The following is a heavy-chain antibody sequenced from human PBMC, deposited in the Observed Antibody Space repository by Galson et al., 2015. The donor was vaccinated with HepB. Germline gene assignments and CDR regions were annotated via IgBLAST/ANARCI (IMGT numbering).Heavy chain of an antibody. D-gene: IGHD3-22*01. CDR3: ARIRERYYDSSGYPRGAGYYYYCGMDV. J-gene: IGHJ6*02. CDR1: GFSLSTSGMC. Sequence: PALVKPTQTLTLTCTFSGFSLSTSGMCVSWIRQPPGKALEWLALIDWDDDKYYSTSLKTRLTISKDTSKNQVVLTMTNMDPVDTATYYCARIRERYYDSSGYPRGAGYYYYCGMDVWGQGTTVTVSS. V-gene: IGHV2-70*01. CDR2: IDWDDDK.